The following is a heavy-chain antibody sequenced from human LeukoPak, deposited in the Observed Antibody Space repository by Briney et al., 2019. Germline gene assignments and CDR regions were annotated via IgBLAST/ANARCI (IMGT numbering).Heavy chain of an antibody. D-gene: IGHD3-10*01. J-gene: IGHJ5*02. V-gene: IGHV1-2*02. CDR3: ARCTAGWFGDLTRFDP. CDR2: INPNSGGT. Sequence: ASVKVSCKASGYTFTGYYMHWVGQAPGQGLEWMGWINPNSGGTNYAQKFQGRVTMTRDTSISTAYMELSRLRSDDTAVYYCARCTAGWFGDLTRFDPWGQGTLVTVSS. CDR1: GYTFTGYY.